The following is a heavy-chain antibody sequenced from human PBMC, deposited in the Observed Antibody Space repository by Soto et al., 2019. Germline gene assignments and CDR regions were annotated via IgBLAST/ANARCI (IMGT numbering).Heavy chain of an antibody. V-gene: IGHV3-9*01. CDR2: ISWNSGDI. CDR1: GFSFDDYG. D-gene: IGHD2-2*03. CDR3: AKDNDLDRDGPFDY. J-gene: IGHJ4*02. Sequence: EMQLVESGGGSVQPGRSLRLSCAASGFSFDDYGMHWVRQGPGKGLEWVSGISWNSGDIYYADSVKGRFTISRDNAKKSLYLQMNRRRTEDTALYYCAKDNDLDRDGPFDYWGQGILVTVSS.